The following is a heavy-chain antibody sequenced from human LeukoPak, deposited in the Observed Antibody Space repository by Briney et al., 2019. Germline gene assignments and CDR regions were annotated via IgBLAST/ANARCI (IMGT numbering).Heavy chain of an antibody. CDR2: IYPGDSDT. J-gene: IGHJ4*02. CDR1: GYSFASYW. V-gene: IGHV5-51*01. D-gene: IGHD6-25*01. Sequence: GESLKISRKGSGYSFASYWIGWVRQIPGKGLEWTGIIYPGDSDTRYSPSFQGQVTISVDKSISTAYLQWNSLKASDTAIYYCARQDGSAWDYVDYWGQGTLVTVSS. CDR3: ARQDGSAWDYVDY.